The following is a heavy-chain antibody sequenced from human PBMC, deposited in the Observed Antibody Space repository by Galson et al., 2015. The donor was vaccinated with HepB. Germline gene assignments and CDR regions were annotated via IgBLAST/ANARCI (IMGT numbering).Heavy chain of an antibody. J-gene: IGHJ4*02. Sequence: SLRLSCAGSGFIFKDYALTWVRQAPGKGLQWVAGISGDTYGKYYTDSVKGRFTISRDNSNNRLCLQMTNMRADDTATYYCAKGRGWYTGFDSWGQGALVTVS. CDR2: ISGDTYGK. V-gene: IGHV3-23*01. CDR1: GFIFKDYA. D-gene: IGHD6-19*01. CDR3: AKGRGWYTGFDS.